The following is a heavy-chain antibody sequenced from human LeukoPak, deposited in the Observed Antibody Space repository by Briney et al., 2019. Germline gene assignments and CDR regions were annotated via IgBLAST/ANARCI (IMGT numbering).Heavy chain of an antibody. CDR2: INPNSGGT. D-gene: IGHD3-16*01. CDR1: GYTFTGYY. Sequence: ASVKVSCKASGYTFTGYYMSWVRQAPGQGLEWMGWINPNSGGTNYAQKFQGRVTMTEDTSTDTAYMELSSLRSEDTAVYYCATSGWFRQWGNFQHWGQGTLVTVSS. J-gene: IGHJ1*01. CDR3: ATSGWFRQWGNFQH. V-gene: IGHV1-2*02.